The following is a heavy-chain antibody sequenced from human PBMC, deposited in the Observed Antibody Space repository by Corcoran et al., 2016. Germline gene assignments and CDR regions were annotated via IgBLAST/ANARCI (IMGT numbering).Heavy chain of an antibody. Sequence: EVQLVESGGGLVQPGGSLRLSCAASGFTGSTYSMIWVCQAPGKGLEWVSYISSSSSIIYYADSVKGRFTISRDNAKNSLYLQMNSLRDEDTAVYYCSRVEGAFDIWGQGTMVTGSS. V-gene: IGHV3-48*02. J-gene: IGHJ3*02. CDR2: ISSSSSII. CDR3: SRVEGAFDI. CDR1: GFTGSTYS.